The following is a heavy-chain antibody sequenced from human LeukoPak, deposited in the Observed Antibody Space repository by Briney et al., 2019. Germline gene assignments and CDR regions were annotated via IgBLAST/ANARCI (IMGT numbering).Heavy chain of an antibody. Sequence: SQTLSLTCAISGDSVSSNSVTWNWIRQSPSRGLEWLGRTYYRSTWYNDYAVSVRGRITVNPDTSKNQFSLHLNSVTPEDTAVYYCARGFDGYDAFDIWGQGTMVTVSS. CDR3: ARGFDGYDAFDI. J-gene: IGHJ3*02. CDR1: GDSVSSNSVT. CDR2: TYYRSTWYN. D-gene: IGHD5-24*01. V-gene: IGHV6-1*01.